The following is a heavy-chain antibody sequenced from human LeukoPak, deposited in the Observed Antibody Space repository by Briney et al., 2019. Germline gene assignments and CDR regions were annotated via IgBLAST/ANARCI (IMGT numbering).Heavy chain of an antibody. V-gene: IGHV3-21*01. CDR2: ISTSGSYI. CDR3: ARAGFTFSDYFGSFFDY. Sequence: PGGSLRLSCAASGLTFSNYNMNWVRQAPGKGLEWVSSISTSGSYIYYANSMKGRFTISRDNAKNSLYLQMNSLRVEDSAVYYCARAGFTFSDYFGSFFDYWGQGTLVTVSS. J-gene: IGHJ4*02. D-gene: IGHD3-10*01. CDR1: GLTFSNYN.